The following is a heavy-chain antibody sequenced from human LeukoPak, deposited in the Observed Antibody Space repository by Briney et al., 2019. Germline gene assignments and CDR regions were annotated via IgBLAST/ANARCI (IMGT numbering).Heavy chain of an antibody. Sequence: SETLSLTCTVSGGSIGRYYWAWIRQSAGKGLEWIGHIYTNVTTNYNPSSKGRVTVSVDTSKNQISLRLTFVTAADTAMYYCARAGTANYLFDHWGQGTPVTVSS. V-gene: IGHV4-4*07. CDR1: GGSIGRYY. J-gene: IGHJ4*02. CDR2: IYTNVTT. D-gene: IGHD4/OR15-4a*01. CDR3: ARAGTANYLFDH.